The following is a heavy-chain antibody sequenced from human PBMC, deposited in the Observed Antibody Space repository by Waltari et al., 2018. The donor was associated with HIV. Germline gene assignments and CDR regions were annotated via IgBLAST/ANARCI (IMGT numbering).Heavy chain of an antibody. CDR1: GHSISNAYY. Sequence: QVQLQESGPGLVKPSETLSLTCAVSGHSISNAYYWGWIRQPPGKGLGWIGSIYHNGSTSYYNPSLKSRVTIPLDTSKNHFSLKLRSVTAADTAVYYCAGHLDYGGNLYYFDYWGQGTLVTVSS. CDR2: IYHNGSTS. J-gene: IGHJ4*02. CDR3: AGHLDYGGNLYYFDY. V-gene: IGHV4-38-2*01. D-gene: IGHD2-21*02.